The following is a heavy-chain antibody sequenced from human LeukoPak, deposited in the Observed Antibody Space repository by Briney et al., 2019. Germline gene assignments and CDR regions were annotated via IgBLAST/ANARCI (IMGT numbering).Heavy chain of an antibody. J-gene: IGHJ4*02. V-gene: IGHV3-30*18. D-gene: IGHD2-2*02. CDR3: AKEVSVPAAIVGEDFDY. Sequence: GGSLRLSCAASGFIFTYGMHWVRQAPGKGLEWVAVISDDGSEKYYAESVKGRFTISRDNSKNTLYLQMNSLRAEDTAVYYCAKEVSVPAAIVGEDFDYWGQGTLVTVSS. CDR1: GFIFTYG. CDR2: ISDDGSEK.